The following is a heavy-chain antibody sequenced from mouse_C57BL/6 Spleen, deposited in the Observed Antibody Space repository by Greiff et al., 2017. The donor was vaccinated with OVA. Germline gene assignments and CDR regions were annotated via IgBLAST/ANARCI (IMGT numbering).Heavy chain of an antibody. J-gene: IGHJ2*01. V-gene: IGHV1-53*01. D-gene: IGHD1-1*01. CDR1: GYTFTSYW. Sequence: VQLQQPGTELVKPGASVKLSCKASGYTFTSYWMHWVKQRPGQGLEWIGNINPSNGGTNYNEKLKSKATLTVDKSTSTAYMQLSSLTSEDSAVYYCARAEYYGSGDDWGQGTTLTVSS. CDR3: ARAEYYGSGDD. CDR2: INPSNGGT.